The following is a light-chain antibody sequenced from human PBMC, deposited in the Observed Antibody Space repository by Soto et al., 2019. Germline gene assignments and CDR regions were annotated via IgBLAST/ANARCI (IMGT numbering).Light chain of an antibody. CDR1: SSDVGGYNY. V-gene: IGLV2-8*01. CDR2: EVY. CDR3: SAYAGSSTWV. J-gene: IGLJ2*01. Sequence: QSAPTQPASATGSTGQSVTFSCTGTSSDVGGYNYVSWYQQYPGKAPKLMIYEVYKRHSGVPDRFSGSKSGNTASLTVSGLQPEDEADYYCSAYAGSSTWVFGGGTKLTVL.